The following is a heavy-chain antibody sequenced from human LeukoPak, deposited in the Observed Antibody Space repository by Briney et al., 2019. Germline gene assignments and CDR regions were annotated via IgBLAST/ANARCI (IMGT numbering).Heavy chain of an antibody. Sequence: SETLSLTCTVSGGSISSSSYYWGWIRQPPGKGLEWIGSIYYSGSTYCNPSLKSRVTISVDTSKNQFSLKLSSVTAADTAVYYCARVLWESGTTVTTTLYYFDYWGQGTLVTVSS. J-gene: IGHJ4*02. V-gene: IGHV4-39*07. D-gene: IGHD4-17*01. CDR2: IYYSGST. CDR3: ARVLWESGTTVTTTLYYFDY. CDR1: GGSISSSSYY.